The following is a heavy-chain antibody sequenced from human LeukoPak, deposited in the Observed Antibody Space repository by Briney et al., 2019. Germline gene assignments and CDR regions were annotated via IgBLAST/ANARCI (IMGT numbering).Heavy chain of an antibody. Sequence: PSETLSLTCTVSGGSISSSSYYWGWIRQPPGKGLEWIGSIYYSGSTYYNPSLKSRVTISVDTSKNQFSLKLSSVTAADTAVYYCARDRLAPLNTFEYSSSSGQTLTNWFDPWGQGTLVTVSS. CDR1: GGSISSSSYY. V-gene: IGHV4-39*02. CDR2: IYYSGST. J-gene: IGHJ5*02. D-gene: IGHD6-6*01. CDR3: ARDRLAPLNTFEYSSSSGQTLTNWFDP.